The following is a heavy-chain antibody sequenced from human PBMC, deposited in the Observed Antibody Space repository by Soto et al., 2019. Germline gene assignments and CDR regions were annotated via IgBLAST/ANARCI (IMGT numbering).Heavy chain of an antibody. CDR3: ARFSRAGVELTGDVRFDP. D-gene: IGHD7-27*01. Sequence: GESLNISCKGSGYSFTSYWIGWVRQMPGKGLEWMGIIYPGDSDTRYSPSFQGQVTISADKSISTAYLQWSSLKASDTAMYYCARFSRAGVELTGDVRFDPWGQGTLVTVSS. J-gene: IGHJ5*02. V-gene: IGHV5-51*01. CDR2: IYPGDSDT. CDR1: GYSFTSYW.